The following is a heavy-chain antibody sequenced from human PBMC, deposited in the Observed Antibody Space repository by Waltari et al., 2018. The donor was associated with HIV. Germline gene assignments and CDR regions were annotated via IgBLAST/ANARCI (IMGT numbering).Heavy chain of an antibody. CDR3: AREAGYNSGWYGGYYFDF. J-gene: IGHJ4*02. CDR2: INHSGTT. Sequence: QVQLQQWGARQLKASDTLSLTCAVYVGSSSGYYRTGIRQSPGTGPEWIGEINHSGTTNYSPSLKSRVTIARDTSKNQFALKLTSVTAADTAVYYCAREAGYNSGWYGGYYFDFWGQGALVTVSS. D-gene: IGHD6-19*01. CDR1: VGSSSGYY. V-gene: IGHV4-34*02.